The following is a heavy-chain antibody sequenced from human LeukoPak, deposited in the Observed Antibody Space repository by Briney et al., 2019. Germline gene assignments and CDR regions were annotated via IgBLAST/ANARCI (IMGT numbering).Heavy chain of an antibody. CDR1: GGTFSSYA. CDR2: IIPIFGTA. J-gene: IGHJ4*02. Sequence: ASVKVSCKASGGTFSSYAISWVRQAPGQGLEWMGGIIPIFGTANYAQKFQGRVTITADESTSIAYMELSSLRSDDTAVYYCARGVSYAGDYWGQGTLVTVSS. D-gene: IGHD1-26*01. CDR3: ARGVSYAGDY. V-gene: IGHV1-69*13.